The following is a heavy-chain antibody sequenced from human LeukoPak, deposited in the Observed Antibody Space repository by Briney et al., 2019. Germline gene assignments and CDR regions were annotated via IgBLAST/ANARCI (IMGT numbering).Heavy chain of an antibody. CDR2: INHSGST. J-gene: IGHJ3*02. CDR1: GGSFSGYY. CDR3: ARLEWLGKRAFDI. Sequence: ASETLSLTCAVYGGSFSGYYWSWIRQPPGKGLEWIGEINHSGSTNYNPSLKSRVTISVDTSKNQFSLKLSSVTAADTAVYYCARLEWLGKRAFDIWGQGTMVTVSS. V-gene: IGHV4-34*01. D-gene: IGHD6-19*01.